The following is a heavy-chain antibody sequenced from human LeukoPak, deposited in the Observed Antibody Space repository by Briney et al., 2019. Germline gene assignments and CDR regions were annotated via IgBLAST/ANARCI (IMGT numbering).Heavy chain of an antibody. J-gene: IGHJ3*02. CDR2: VYYSGST. CDR1: GGSISTYY. V-gene: IGHV4-59*01. Sequence: PSETLSLTCTVSGGSISTYYWSWIRQPPGGGREWVGYVYYSGSTYYNPSLKGRVTISLDTPKTQFSLRLSSVTAADTAVYYCARAPDYDSSGQDAFDIWGPGTLLTVSS. CDR3: ARAPDYDSSGQDAFDI. D-gene: IGHD3-22*01.